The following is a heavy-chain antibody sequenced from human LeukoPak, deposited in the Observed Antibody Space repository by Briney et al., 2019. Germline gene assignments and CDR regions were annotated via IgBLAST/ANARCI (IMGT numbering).Heavy chain of an antibody. V-gene: IGHV4-4*07. CDR2: IYTSGST. D-gene: IGHD6-19*01. CDR3: ARVPPSGWSGYYYYYMDV. J-gene: IGHJ6*03. Sequence: SETLSLTCTVSGGSISSYHWSWIRQPAGKGLEWIGRIYTSGSTNYNPSLKSRVTMSVDTSKNQFSLKLSSVTAADTAVYYCARVPPSGWSGYYYYYMDVWGKGTTVTVSS. CDR1: GGSISSYH.